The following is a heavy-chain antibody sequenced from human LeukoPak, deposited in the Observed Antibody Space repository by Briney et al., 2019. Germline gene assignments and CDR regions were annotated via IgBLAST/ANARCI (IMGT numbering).Heavy chain of an antibody. CDR1: GGSISSFY. CDR2: IYTSGST. CDR3: ARGPPPDFDC. V-gene: IGHV4-4*07. J-gene: IGHJ4*02. Sequence: SETLSLTCTVSGGSISSFYWSWVRQPAGKGLEWIGRIYTSGSTDYNPSLKSRVTMSVDTSKNQFSLKLSSVTAADTAMYYCARGPPPDFDCWGQGTLVTVSS.